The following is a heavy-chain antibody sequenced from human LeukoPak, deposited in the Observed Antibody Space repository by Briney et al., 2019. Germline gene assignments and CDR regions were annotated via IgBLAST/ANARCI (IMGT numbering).Heavy chain of an antibody. CDR1: GGSISGFF. CDR3: ARVGYGSGSWGWFDP. Sequence: PSETLSLTCTVSGGSISGFFWSWIRQSPGKGLEYIGYIYYSGTTDYNPTLKSRVSMSVDTSKSQFFLNLTSVTAADTAIYYCARVGYGSGSWGWFDPWGQGTLVTVSS. J-gene: IGHJ5*02. D-gene: IGHD3-10*01. CDR2: IYYSGTT. V-gene: IGHV4-59*01.